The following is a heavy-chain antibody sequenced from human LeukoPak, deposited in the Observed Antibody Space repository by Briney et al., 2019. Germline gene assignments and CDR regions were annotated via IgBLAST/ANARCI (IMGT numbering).Heavy chain of an antibody. D-gene: IGHD6-19*01. CDR3: ARVDASGWSRHFDF. J-gene: IGHJ4*02. Sequence: ASVKVSCKASGYTFTAYYMHWVRQAPGQGLESMGWINPNSGGTNYVQNFQGRVTMTRDTSISTAFMELSRLRSDDTAVYYCARVDASGWSRHFDFWGQGTLVTVSS. V-gene: IGHV1-2*02. CDR2: INPNSGGT. CDR1: GYTFTAYY.